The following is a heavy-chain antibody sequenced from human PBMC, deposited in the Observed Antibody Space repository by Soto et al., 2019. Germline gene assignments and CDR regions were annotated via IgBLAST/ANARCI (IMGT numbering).Heavy chain of an antibody. CDR1: GYTFSSYG. Sequence: QVQLVQSGAEVKKPGASVKVSCKAYGYTFSSYGLSWVRQAPGQGLEWMGWISGYSGNTVYTQRFKGRLTMATDTSTGTAYMELRSLRSDDTAVYYCARDFYESSGYCDSWGQGTLVTVSS. CDR3: ARDFYESSGYCDS. CDR2: ISGYSGNT. J-gene: IGHJ4*02. V-gene: IGHV1-18*01. D-gene: IGHD3-22*01.